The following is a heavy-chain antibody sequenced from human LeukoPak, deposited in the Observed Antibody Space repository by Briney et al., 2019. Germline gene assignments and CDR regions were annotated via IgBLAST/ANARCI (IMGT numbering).Heavy chain of an antibody. V-gene: IGHV7-4-1*02. Sequence: ASVKVSCKAPGYTFTTYAINWVRQAPGQGLEWMGWIDTSTGKPTYAQGFTEQFVFSLDTSVSTAYLQISSLKAEDTAVYYCARDWGPNYDILTGYPPHYWGQGTLVTVSS. CDR2: IDTSTGKP. CDR3: ARDWGPNYDILTGYPPHY. D-gene: IGHD3-9*01. J-gene: IGHJ4*02. CDR1: GYTFTTYA.